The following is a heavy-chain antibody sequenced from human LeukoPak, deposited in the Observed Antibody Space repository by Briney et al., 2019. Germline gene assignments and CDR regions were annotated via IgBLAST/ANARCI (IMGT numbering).Heavy chain of an antibody. D-gene: IGHD3-3*01. CDR1: GGTFSSYA. CDR2: IIPIFGTA. V-gene: IGHV1-69*05. Sequence: SVKVSCKASGGTFSSYAISWVRQAPGQGLEWMGGIIPIFGTANYAQKFQGRVTITTDESTSTAYMELSSLRSEDTAVYYCARDYDFWSGYYRMDVWGKGTTVTVSS. J-gene: IGHJ6*04. CDR3: ARDYDFWSGYYRMDV.